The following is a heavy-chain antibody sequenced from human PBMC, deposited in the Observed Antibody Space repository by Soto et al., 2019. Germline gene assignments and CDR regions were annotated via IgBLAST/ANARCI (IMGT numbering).Heavy chain of an antibody. J-gene: IGHJ4*02. V-gene: IGHV3-21*04. Sequence: GGSLRLSCAASGSTFSSYTMGWVCQAPGKGLEWVSSIFTIGNYAEYLASVRGRFTIARDNAKNSLYLQMDGLRVEDTAVYYCARVAVVTPHLNYFDSWGQGTLVTVSS. CDR3: ARVAVVTPHLNYFDS. CDR2: IFTIGNYA. D-gene: IGHD3-3*01. CDR1: GSTFSSYT.